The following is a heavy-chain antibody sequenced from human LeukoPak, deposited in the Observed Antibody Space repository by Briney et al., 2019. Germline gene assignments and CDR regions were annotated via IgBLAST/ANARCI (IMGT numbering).Heavy chain of an antibody. V-gene: IGHV1-8*01. D-gene: IGHD3-22*01. Sequence: ASVKVSCKASGYTFTSYDINWVRQATGQGLEWMGWMNPNSGNTGYAQKFQGRVTMTRNTSISTAYMELSSLRSEDTAVYYCARGGFVSYYYDSSGFYFRGNWFDPWGQGTLATVSS. CDR1: GYTFTSYD. CDR3: ARGGFVSYYYDSSGFYFRGNWFDP. CDR2: MNPNSGNT. J-gene: IGHJ5*02.